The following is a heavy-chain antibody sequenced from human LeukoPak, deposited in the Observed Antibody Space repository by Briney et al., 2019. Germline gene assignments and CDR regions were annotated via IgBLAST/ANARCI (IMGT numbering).Heavy chain of an antibody. CDR2: LNSNGGT. D-gene: IGHD3-10*01. Sequence: PSETLSLTCTVSGGSISGDFWSWVRQPPGKGLEYIGYLNSNGGTHKNPSLQSRVTMSIDTSKNLFSLRLTSVTAADTAIYYCGRLMYFGEVSIDTWGRGTLITVSS. CDR1: GGSISGDF. J-gene: IGHJ5*02. V-gene: IGHV4-59*01. CDR3: GRLMYFGEVSIDT.